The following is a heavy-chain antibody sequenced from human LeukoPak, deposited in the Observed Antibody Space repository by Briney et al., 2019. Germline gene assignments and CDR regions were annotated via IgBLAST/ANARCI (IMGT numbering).Heavy chain of an antibody. Sequence: GGSLRLSCAASGFTFSSYAMHWVRQAPGKGLELFAVISYDGSNKYYADSVKGRFTISRDNSKNTLYLQMNSLRAEDTAVYYCARVTAPTKVVTLFAYWGQGTLVTVSS. V-gene: IGHV3-30-3*01. CDR2: ISYDGSNK. J-gene: IGHJ4*02. D-gene: IGHD4-23*01. CDR1: GFTFSSYA. CDR3: ARVTAPTKVVTLFAY.